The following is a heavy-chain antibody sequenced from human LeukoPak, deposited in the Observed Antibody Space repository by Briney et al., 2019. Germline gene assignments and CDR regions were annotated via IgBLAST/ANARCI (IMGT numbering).Heavy chain of an antibody. J-gene: IGHJ4*02. CDR2: IKQDGSEK. Sequence: PGGSLRLSCAASGFTSSSYWMNWVRQAPGKGLEWVANIKQDGSEKYYVDSVKGRFTISRDNAKNSLYLQMNSLRAEDTAVYYCARDLTAAAAGDYWGQGTLVTVSS. D-gene: IGHD6-13*01. CDR3: ARDLTAAAAGDY. CDR1: GFTSSSYW. V-gene: IGHV3-7*01.